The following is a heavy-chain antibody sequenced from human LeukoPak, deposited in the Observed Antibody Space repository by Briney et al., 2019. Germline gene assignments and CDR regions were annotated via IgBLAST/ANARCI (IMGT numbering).Heavy chain of an antibody. V-gene: IGHV1-8*01. CDR1: GYTFTSYD. J-gene: IGHJ6*03. CDR3: ARARYFDWILAYDYYIDV. Sequence: SVSVSCTASGYTFTSYDINWVRQAAGDGLEWMGWMNPNSGDTAYAQKFQGRVTITRNTSIITAYMEMRSLRSEDTAVYYCARARYFDWILAYDYYIDVWGKGTTVTVSS. D-gene: IGHD3-9*01. CDR2: MNPNSGDT.